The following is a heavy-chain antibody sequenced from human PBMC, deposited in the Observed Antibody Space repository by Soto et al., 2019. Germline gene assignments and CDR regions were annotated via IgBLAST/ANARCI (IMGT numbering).Heavy chain of an antibody. V-gene: IGHV3-23*01. CDR3: AKVSGGKYCGGDCYSGFDY. CDR2: ISGSGGST. CDR1: GFTFSSYA. J-gene: IGHJ4*02. D-gene: IGHD2-21*02. Sequence: EVQLLESGGGLVQPGGSLRLSCAASGFTFSSYAMSWVRQAPGKGLEWVSAISGSGGSTYYADSVKGRFTISRDNSKNTLYLQMNSLRAEDTAVYYCAKVSGGKYCGGDCYSGFDYWGQGTLVTVSS.